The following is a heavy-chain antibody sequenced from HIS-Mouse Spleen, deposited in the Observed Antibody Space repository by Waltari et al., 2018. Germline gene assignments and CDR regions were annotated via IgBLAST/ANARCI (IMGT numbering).Heavy chain of an antibody. CDR2: IKQDGSEK. Sequence: EVQLVESGGGLVQPGGSLRLSCAASGFTFSSYWMSWVRQAPGKGREGVAKIKQDGSEKDYVDAVKGRFTISRDNAKNSLYLQMNSLRAEDTAVYYCAREIRAFDYWGQGTLVTVSS. J-gene: IGHJ4*02. CDR3: AREIRAFDY. CDR1: GFTFSSYW. V-gene: IGHV3-7*01.